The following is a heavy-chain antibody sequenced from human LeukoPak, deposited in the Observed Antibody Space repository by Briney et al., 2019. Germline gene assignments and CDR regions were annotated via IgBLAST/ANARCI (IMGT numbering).Heavy chain of an antibody. CDR1: GGFISTGNYY. Sequence: SETLSLTCTVSGGFISTGNYYWSWIRQPAGKGLEWLGRVHASGSTNYNPSLKSRVTISVDTSKNQFSLNLISATAADTAVYYCARDWGPSAATPFYFDYWSQGALVTVSS. D-gene: IGHD6-13*01. CDR2: VHASGST. CDR3: ARDWGPSAATPFYFDY. V-gene: IGHV4-61*02. J-gene: IGHJ4*02.